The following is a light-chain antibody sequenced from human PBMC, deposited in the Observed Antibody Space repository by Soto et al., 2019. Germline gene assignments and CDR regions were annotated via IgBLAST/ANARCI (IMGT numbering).Light chain of an antibody. Sequence: IQVTQSPSSLSASVGDRATLSCRASQSIGNDLGWYQQKPGKAPKLLMYEASTLQTGIASRFSGSGSGTDFTLTISSLQPEDFATYYCLQDYVYPCTFGQGTKVEVK. CDR1: QSIGND. J-gene: IGKJ1*01. CDR2: EAS. CDR3: LQDYVYPCT. V-gene: IGKV1-6*01.